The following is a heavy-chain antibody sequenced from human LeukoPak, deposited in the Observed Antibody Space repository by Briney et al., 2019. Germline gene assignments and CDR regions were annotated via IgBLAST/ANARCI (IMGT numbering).Heavy chain of an antibody. CDR1: GFTFSSYS. CDR2: ISSSSSYI. Sequence: GGSLRLSCAASGFTFSSYSMNWVRQAPGKGLEWVSSISSSSSYIYYADSVKGRFTSSRDNAKNSLYLQINSLRAEDTAVYYCARAPCSSTSCYDFDLWGRGTLVTVSS. J-gene: IGHJ2*01. CDR3: ARAPCSSTSCYDFDL. V-gene: IGHV3-21*01. D-gene: IGHD2-2*01.